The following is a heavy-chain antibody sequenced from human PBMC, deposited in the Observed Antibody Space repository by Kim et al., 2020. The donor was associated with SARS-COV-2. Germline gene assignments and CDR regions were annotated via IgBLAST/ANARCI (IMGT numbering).Heavy chain of an antibody. CDR2: IRSKAYGGTT. J-gene: IGHJ6*02. D-gene: IGHD3-10*01. Sequence: GGSLRLSCTASGFTFGDYAMSWFRQAPGKGLEWVGFIRSKAYGGTTEYAASVKGRFTISRDDSKSIAYLQMNSLKTEDTAVYYCTRDLATGTAPGDPYYYGMDVWGQGTTVTVSS. CDR3: TRDLATGTAPGDPYYYGMDV. CDR1: GFTFGDYA. V-gene: IGHV3-49*03.